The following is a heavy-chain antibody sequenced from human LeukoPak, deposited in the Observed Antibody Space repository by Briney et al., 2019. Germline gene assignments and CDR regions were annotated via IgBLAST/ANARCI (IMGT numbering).Heavy chain of an antibody. CDR2: IYYSGST. D-gene: IGHD3-9*01. J-gene: IGHJ5*02. CDR1: GGSISSYY. Sequence: PSETLSLTCTVSGGSISSYYWSWIRQPPGKGLEWIGYIYYSGSTSYNPSLRSRVTISVDTSKNQFSLKLNSVTAADTAVYYCARQDDILTLDPWGQGTLVTVSS. CDR3: ARQDDILTLDP. V-gene: IGHV4-59*08.